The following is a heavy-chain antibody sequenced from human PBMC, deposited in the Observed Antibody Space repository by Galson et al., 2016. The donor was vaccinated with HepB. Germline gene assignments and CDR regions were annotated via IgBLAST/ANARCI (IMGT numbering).Heavy chain of an antibody. D-gene: IGHD3-16*02. J-gene: IGHJ4*02. V-gene: IGHV4-61*08. CDR3: ARASRSTGNYLDS. CDR1: GDSVSSDGYY. Sequence: SETLSLTCTVSGDSVSSDGYYWNWVRQAPGKGLEWMANMEYIGNTNFNPSLKSRITISVDTSKNQVAQKLTSVPAAETAVYFCARASRSTGNYLDSWGQGTLVTVSS. CDR2: MEYIGNT.